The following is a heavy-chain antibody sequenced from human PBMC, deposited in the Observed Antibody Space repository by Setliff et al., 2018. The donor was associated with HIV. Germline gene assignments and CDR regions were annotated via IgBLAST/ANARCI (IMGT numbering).Heavy chain of an antibody. CDR2: IFYSGST. CDR1: NGSISSSSYF. D-gene: IGHD1-26*01. Sequence: SETLSLTCTVSNGSISSSSYFWGWIRQPPGRGLEWIGNIFYSGSTYYNPSLKSRVLISVDTSKNQFSLKLTSVTAADTAVYYCARRGIIAGTTNFWGQGTQVTVSS. J-gene: IGHJ4*02. CDR3: ARRGIIAGTTNF. V-gene: IGHV4-39*01.